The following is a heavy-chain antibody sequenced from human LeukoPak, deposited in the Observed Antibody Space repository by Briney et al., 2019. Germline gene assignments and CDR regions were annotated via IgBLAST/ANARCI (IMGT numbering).Heavy chain of an antibody. V-gene: IGHV4-59*01. Sequence: SETLSLTCSVSGASISSYYWSWIRQPPGKGLEWIGYIYYSGSTNYNPSLKSRVTISVDTSKNLFSLKLSSVTAADTAVYYCARAKIVGAEYYFDYWGQGTLVTVSS. CDR2: IYYSGST. J-gene: IGHJ4*02. D-gene: IGHD1-26*01. CDR1: GASISSYY. CDR3: ARAKIVGAEYYFDY.